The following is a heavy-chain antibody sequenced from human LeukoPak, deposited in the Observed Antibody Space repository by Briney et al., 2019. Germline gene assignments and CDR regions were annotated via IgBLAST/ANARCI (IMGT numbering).Heavy chain of an antibody. Sequence: PGGSLRLSCAASGFTFSSYGMHWVRQAPGKGLEWVAFIRYDGSNKYYADSVKGRFTISRDNSKNTLYLQMNSLRAEDTAVYYCAKAAIVSGYYFDYWGQGTLVTVSS. CDR2: IRYDGSNK. CDR1: GFTFSSYG. J-gene: IGHJ4*02. V-gene: IGHV3-30*02. D-gene: IGHD3-3*01. CDR3: AKAAIVSGYYFDY.